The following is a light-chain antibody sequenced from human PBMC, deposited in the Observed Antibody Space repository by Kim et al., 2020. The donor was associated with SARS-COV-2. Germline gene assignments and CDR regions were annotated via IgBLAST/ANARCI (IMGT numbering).Light chain of an antibody. J-gene: IGKJ4*01. CDR3: QQGMSFPLS. Sequence: ASVGDRVTITCRASQGISSWLAWYQQKPGKAPNLLIYGASSSQSGVPSRISGSGSGTDFTLTISSLQPEDCATYYCQQGMSFPLSFGGGTKVEIK. CDR2: GAS. CDR1: QGISSW. V-gene: IGKV1-12*01.